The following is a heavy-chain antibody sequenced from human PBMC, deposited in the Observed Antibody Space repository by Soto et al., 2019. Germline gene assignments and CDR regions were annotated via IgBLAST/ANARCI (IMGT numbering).Heavy chain of an antibody. V-gene: IGHV1-2*04. J-gene: IGHJ6*02. CDR2: INPNSGGT. CDR3: ARTGIAAAGTPYYGMDV. CDR1: GYTFTGYY. D-gene: IGHD6-13*01. Sequence: ASVKVSCKASGYTFTGYYMHWVRQAPGQGLEWMGWINPNSGGTNYAQKFQGWVTMTRDTSISTAYMELSRLRSDDTAVYYCARTGIAAAGTPYYGMDVWGQGTTVTVSS.